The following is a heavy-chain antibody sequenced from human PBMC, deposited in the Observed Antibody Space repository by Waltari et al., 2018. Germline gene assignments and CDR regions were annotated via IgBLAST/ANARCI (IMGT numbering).Heavy chain of an antibody. CDR1: GVTFLNHG. CDR3: ARGDGGSGLGASDI. J-gene: IGHJ3*02. Sequence: QVQLVESGGGVVQSGRSVRLSCVGYGVTFLNHGLTWVRQAPGKGLEWVAVLWYDGSNKNYVDSVKGRFTISRDNSKNTLYLEMNSLRAEETAVYFCARGDGGSGLGASDIWGQGTMVTVSS. V-gene: IGHV3-33*01. CDR2: LWYDGSNK. D-gene: IGHD3-3*01.